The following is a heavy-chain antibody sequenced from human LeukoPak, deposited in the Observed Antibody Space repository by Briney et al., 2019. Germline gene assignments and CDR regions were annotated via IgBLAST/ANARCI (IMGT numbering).Heavy chain of an antibody. CDR3: ARGDFNY. Sequence: GGSLRLSCAASGITVSTNYMSWVRQAPGKGLEWVSIAFSDGRTFYADSVKGRFTISRDSSKNTVFLQMNSLRAEDTAVYYCARGDFNYWGQGTLVTVSS. CDR2: AFSDGRT. CDR1: GITVSTNY. J-gene: IGHJ4*02. V-gene: IGHV3-53*01.